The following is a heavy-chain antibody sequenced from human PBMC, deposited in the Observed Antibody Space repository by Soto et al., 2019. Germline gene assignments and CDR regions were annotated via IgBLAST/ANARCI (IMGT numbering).Heavy chain of an antibody. D-gene: IGHD5-18*01. CDR3: ARSLSQLWLRESLLVYYGMDV. V-gene: IGHV1-2*04. J-gene: IGHJ6*02. CDR2: INPNSGGT. CDR1: GYTFTGYY. Sequence: ASVRVSCKASGYTFTGYYMHWVRQAPGQGLEWMGWINPNSGGTNYAQKFQGWVNMTRDTSISTAYMELSRLRSDDTAVYYCARSLSQLWLRESLLVYYGMDVWGQGTTVTVSS.